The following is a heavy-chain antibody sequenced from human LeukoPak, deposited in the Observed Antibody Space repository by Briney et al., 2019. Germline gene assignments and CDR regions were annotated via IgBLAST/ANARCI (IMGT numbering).Heavy chain of an antibody. D-gene: IGHD6-13*01. Sequence: GASVKVSCKASGYTFTSYAISWVRQAPGQGLEWMGRIIPILGIANYAQKFQGRVTITADKSTSTAYMELSSLRSEDTAVYYCARGIGAAAGTADYWGQGTLVTVSS. J-gene: IGHJ4*02. CDR1: GYTFTSYA. CDR3: ARGIGAAAGTADY. V-gene: IGHV1-69*04. CDR2: IIPILGIA.